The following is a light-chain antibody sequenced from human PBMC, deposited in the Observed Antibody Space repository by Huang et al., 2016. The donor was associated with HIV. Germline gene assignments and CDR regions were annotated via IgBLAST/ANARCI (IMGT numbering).Light chain of an antibody. J-gene: IGKJ1*01. Sequence: DIQMTQSPSSLSASVGDRVTITCRASQSISSYLIWYQQKPGKAPKLLIYYASTLQRGVPSRFSGSGSGTDFTLTISSLQPEDFATYYCQQSYDTPTFGQGTKVEIK. V-gene: IGKV1-39*01. CDR3: QQSYDTPT. CDR2: YAS. CDR1: QSISSY.